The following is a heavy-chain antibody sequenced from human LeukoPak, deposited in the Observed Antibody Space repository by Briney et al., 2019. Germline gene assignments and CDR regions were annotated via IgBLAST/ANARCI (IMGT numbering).Heavy chain of an antibody. CDR1: GFTFSSYW. V-gene: IGHV3-74*01. J-gene: IGHJ4*02. CDR3: ARSDYDILTGHDPNPFDY. CDR2: INSDGSST. Sequence: PGGSLRLSCAASGFTFSSYWMHWVRQAPGKGLVWVSRINSDGSSTSYADSVKGRFTISRDNAKNTLYLQMNSLRAEDTAVYYCARSDYDILTGHDPNPFDYWGQGTLVTVSS. D-gene: IGHD3-9*01.